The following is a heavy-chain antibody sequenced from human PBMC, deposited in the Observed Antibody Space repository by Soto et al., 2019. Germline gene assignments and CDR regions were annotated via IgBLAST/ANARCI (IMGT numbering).Heavy chain of an antibody. CDR2: ISGSGGVT. CDR3: ETDANWADHY. J-gene: IGHJ4*02. V-gene: IGHV3-23*01. Sequence: EVQLLESGGGLVQPGGSLRLSCAASGFTFSNYAMTWVRQAPGKGLEWVSFISGSGGVTYYADSVKGRFTISRDNSTTTLYLLMPSLRAEDTAIYYCETDANWADHYWGQGTLVTVSS. CDR1: GFTFSNYA. D-gene: IGHD1-1*01.